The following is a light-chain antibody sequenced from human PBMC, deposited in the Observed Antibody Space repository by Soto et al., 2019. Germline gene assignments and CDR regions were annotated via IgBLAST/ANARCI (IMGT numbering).Light chain of an antibody. J-gene: IGKJ5*01. V-gene: IGKV3D-15*01. CDR3: QQYNSWPPIT. Sequence: KFGQAPRLLINDTSHRATGIPARFSGSESGTDFTLTISSLDTEDFAVYYCQQYNSWPPITFGQGTRLEIK. CDR2: DTS.